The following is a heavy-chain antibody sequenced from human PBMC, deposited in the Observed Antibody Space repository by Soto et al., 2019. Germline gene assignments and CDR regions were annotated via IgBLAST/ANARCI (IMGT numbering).Heavy chain of an antibody. D-gene: IGHD3-10*01. V-gene: IGHV1-18*01. CDR2: ISAYNGDT. CDR1: GYTFSSYV. CDR3: ARRGYGSGILEFDY. J-gene: IGHJ4*02. Sequence: QVPLVQSGAEVKKPGASVKVSCKASGYTFSSYVITWVRQAPGQGLEWMGWISAYNGDTNYAQKLQGRVTMTTDTSTSTAYMDLRSLRSDDTAVYYCARRGYGSGILEFDYWGQGTLVTVSS.